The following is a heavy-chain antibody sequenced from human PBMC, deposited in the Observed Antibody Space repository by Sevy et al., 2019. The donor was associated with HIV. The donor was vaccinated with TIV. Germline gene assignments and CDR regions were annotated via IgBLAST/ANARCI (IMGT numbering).Heavy chain of an antibody. Sequence: ASVKVSCKASGGTFSSYAISWVRQAPGQGLEWMGGIIPIFGTANYEQKFQGRVTITADESTGTAYMELSSLRSEDTAVYYCARERQQLVLWSSFDYWGQGTLVTVSS. V-gene: IGHV1-69*13. CDR2: IIPIFGTA. D-gene: IGHD6-13*01. CDR3: ARERQQLVLWSSFDY. J-gene: IGHJ4*02. CDR1: GGTFSSYA.